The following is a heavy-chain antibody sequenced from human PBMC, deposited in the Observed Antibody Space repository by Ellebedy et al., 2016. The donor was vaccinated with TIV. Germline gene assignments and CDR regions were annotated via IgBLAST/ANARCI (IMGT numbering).Heavy chain of an antibody. D-gene: IGHD3-22*01. Sequence: SLKISXAASGFTFDDYAMHWVRQAPGKGLEWVSGISWNSGSIGYADSVKGRFTISRDNAKNSLYLQMNSLRAEDTALYYCAKDNYYDSSGYYDYWGQGTLVTVSS. CDR3: AKDNYYDSSGYYDY. J-gene: IGHJ4*02. CDR2: ISWNSGSI. V-gene: IGHV3-9*01. CDR1: GFTFDDYA.